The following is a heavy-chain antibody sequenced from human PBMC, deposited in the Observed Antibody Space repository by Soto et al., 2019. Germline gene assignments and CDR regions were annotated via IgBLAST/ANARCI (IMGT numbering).Heavy chain of an antibody. CDR3: AREGRITIFGVVILDYMDV. V-gene: IGHV1-8*01. J-gene: IGHJ6*03. CDR2: MNPNSGNT. CDR1: GYTFTSYD. Sequence: GASVKVSCKASGYTFTSYDINWVRQATGQGLEWMGWMNPNSGNTGYAQKFQGRVTMTRNTSISTAYMELSSLRSEDTAVYYCAREGRITIFGVVILDYMDVWGKGTKVTVSS. D-gene: IGHD3-3*01.